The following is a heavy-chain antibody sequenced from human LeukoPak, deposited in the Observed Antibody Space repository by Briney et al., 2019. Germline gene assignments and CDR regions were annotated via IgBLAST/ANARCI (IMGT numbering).Heavy chain of an antibody. CDR2: MSPNSDNT. V-gene: IGHV1-8*01. Sequence: ASVRVSCKTSGYTFTNYDINWVRQAPGQGLEWMGWMSPNSDNTGSAEKFQGRVTMTEDTSTDTAYMDLSSLRSDDTAVYYCATVRYYDSPGDSDYFDFWGQGTLVTVSS. D-gene: IGHD3-22*01. CDR1: GYTFTNYD. J-gene: IGHJ4*02. CDR3: ATVRYYDSPGDSDYFDF.